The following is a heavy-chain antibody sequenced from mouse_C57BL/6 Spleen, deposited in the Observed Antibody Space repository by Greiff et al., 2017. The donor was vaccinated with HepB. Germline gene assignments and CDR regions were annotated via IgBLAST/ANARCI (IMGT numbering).Heavy chain of an antibody. CDR2: ITPSSGYT. V-gene: IGHV1-7*01. CDR3: ARKYDGSDFDS. Sequence: VQLQQSGAELAKPGASVKLSCKASGYTFTSYWMHWVKQRPGQGLEWIGYITPSSGYTKSNQKFKDKAPLTADKSSSTAYMQLSSLTYGDSAVYYCARKYDGSDFDSWSQGTTLTVAS. J-gene: IGHJ2*01. D-gene: IGHD1-1*01. CDR1: GYTFTSYW.